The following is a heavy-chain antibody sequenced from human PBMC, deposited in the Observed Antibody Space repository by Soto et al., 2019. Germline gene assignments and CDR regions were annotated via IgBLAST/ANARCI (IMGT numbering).Heavy chain of an antibody. CDR2: VSYDEGNK. D-gene: IGHD6-19*01. CDR1: GPTFTHYS. J-gene: IGHJ4*02. V-gene: IGHV3-30-3*01. CDR3: ARAQWLLQEGGGLHFDY. Sequence: QAQLVESGGGVVRPGGSLRLSCVTSGPTFTHYSVAWVRQAPGRGLEWVAVVSYDEGNKFYADSVKGRFSISRDNSRNTVYLQLNSLTSEDTGIYYCARAQWLLQEGGGLHFDYWAREPWSPSPQ.